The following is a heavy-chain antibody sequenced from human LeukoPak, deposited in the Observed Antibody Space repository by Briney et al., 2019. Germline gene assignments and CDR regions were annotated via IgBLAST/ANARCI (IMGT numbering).Heavy chain of an antibody. D-gene: IGHD3-22*01. CDR1: GFTFTNYA. J-gene: IGHJ1*01. CDR3: AKGSRYYDSSGYYYVDAEYFQH. CDR2: TSASDDRT. V-gene: IGHV3-23*01. Sequence: GGSLRLSCAASGFTFTNYAMSWVRQAPGKGLQWVSVTSASDDRTFYADPVKGRFTISRDRSKNTLYLEINGLRAEDTALYYCAKGSRYYDSSGYYYVDAEYFQHWGQGTLVTVSS.